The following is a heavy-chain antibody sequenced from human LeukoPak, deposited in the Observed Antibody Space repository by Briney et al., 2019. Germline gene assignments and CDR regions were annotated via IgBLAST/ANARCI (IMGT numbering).Heavy chain of an antibody. D-gene: IGHD3-22*01. CDR3: ARSPPSGYYPQSAFDI. Sequence: GGSLRLSCAASGFTVSSNYMSWVRQAPGKGLEWVSVIYSGGSTYYADSVKGRFTISRDNSKNTLYLQMNSLRAEDTAVYYCARSPPSGYYPQSAFDIWGQGTMVTVSS. J-gene: IGHJ3*02. V-gene: IGHV3-66*01. CDR1: GFTVSSNY. CDR2: IYSGGST.